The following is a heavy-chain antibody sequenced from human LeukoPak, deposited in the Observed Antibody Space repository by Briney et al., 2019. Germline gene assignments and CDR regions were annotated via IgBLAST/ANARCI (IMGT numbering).Heavy chain of an antibody. Sequence: SETLSLTCTVSGGSINNYYWSWIRQPAGKGLEWIGRIYTRGSTNYNPSLKSRVTMSVDTSKNQFSLKLSSVTAADTAVYYCTRGRYCSADICSGGDAFDIWGQGTMVSVSS. CDR1: GGSINNYY. D-gene: IGHD2-15*01. J-gene: IGHJ3*02. CDR2: IYTRGST. CDR3: TRGRYCSADICSGGDAFDI. V-gene: IGHV4-4*07.